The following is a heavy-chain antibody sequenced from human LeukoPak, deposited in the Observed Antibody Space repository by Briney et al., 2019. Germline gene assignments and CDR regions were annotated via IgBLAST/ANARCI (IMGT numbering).Heavy chain of an antibody. Sequence: GGSLRLSCAASGFTSSSYSMNWVRQAPGKGLEWVSSISSSSSYIYYADSVKGRFTISRDNAKNSLYLQMNSLRAEDTAVYYCARDPDSSSPNWFDPWGQGTLVTVSS. CDR2: ISSSSSYI. CDR3: ARDPDSSSPNWFDP. J-gene: IGHJ5*02. V-gene: IGHV3-21*01. D-gene: IGHD6-13*01. CDR1: GFTSSSYS.